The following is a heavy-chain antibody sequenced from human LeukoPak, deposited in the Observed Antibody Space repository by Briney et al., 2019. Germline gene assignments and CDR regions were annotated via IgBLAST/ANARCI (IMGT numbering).Heavy chain of an antibody. CDR2: IIPIFGTA. CDR1: GGTFSSYA. J-gene: IGHJ6*02. D-gene: IGHD2-15*01. Sequence: GASVKVSCKASGGTFSSYAISWVRQAPGQGLEWMGGIIPIFGTANYAQKFQGRVTITADESTSTAYMELSSLRSEDTAVYYCARALVVVAVRDYYGMDVWGQGTTVTVSS. V-gene: IGHV1-69*13. CDR3: ARALVVVAVRDYYGMDV.